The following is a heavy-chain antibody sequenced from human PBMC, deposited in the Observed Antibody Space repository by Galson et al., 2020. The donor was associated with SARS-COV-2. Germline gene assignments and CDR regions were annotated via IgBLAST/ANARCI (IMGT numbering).Heavy chain of an antibody. D-gene: IGHD3-16*01. J-gene: IGHJ4*02. CDR3: ATWGSTYNF. V-gene: IGHV3-7*05. CDR2: ITPDGSVK. Sequence: GESLKISCVVSGITITSDWMNWVRQTPERGLEWVANITPDGSVKRYVDSVKGRFTISRDNAKNSLSLQMNSLGGEDTAMYYCATWGSTYNFWGQGTLVTVSS. CDR1: GITITSDW.